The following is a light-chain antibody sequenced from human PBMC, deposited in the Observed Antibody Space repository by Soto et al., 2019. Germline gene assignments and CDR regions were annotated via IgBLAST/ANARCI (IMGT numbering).Light chain of an antibody. CDR1: QSVSSN. CDR3: PQYNNWPRT. J-gene: IGKJ1*01. Sequence: EIVMTQSPAPLSVSPGEIATLSCRASQSVSSNLAWYQQKPGQAPGLLIYGASTGATGVPARFSGSGSGTDFTLTISSLQSEDFAVYYCPQYNNWPRTFGQETKVEIK. V-gene: IGKV3-15*01. CDR2: GAS.